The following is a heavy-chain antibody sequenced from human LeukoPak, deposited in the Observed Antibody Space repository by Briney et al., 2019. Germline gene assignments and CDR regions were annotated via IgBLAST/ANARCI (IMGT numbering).Heavy chain of an antibody. J-gene: IGHJ4*02. CDR3: ARALNEYSSSWYDY. D-gene: IGHD6-13*01. Sequence: SETLSLTCTVSGGSISNYYWSWIRQPPGKGLEWIGYIYYSGSTNYNPSLKSRVTISVDTSKNQFSLKLSSVTAADTAVYYCARALNEYSSSWYDYWGQGTLVTVSS. CDR1: GGSISNYY. V-gene: IGHV4-59*01. CDR2: IYYSGST.